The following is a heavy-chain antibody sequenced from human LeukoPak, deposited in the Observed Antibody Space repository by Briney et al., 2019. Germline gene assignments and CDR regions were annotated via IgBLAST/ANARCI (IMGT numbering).Heavy chain of an antibody. CDR1: GFTFSSYW. CDR2: IKQDGSEK. Sequence: GGSLRLSCAASGFTFSSYWMSWVREAPGKGLEWVANIKQDGSEKYYVDSVKGRFTISRDNAKNSLYLQMNSLRAEDTAVYYCAREKRGVEMATITTFDYWGQGTLVTVSS. V-gene: IGHV3-7*05. J-gene: IGHJ4*02. CDR3: AREKRGVEMATITTFDY. D-gene: IGHD5-24*01.